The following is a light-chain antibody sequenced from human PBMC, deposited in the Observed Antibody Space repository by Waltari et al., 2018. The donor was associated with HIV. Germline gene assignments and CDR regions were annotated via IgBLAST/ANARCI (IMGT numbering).Light chain of an antibody. V-gene: IGLV2-14*01. Sequence: QSALTQPASVSGSPGQSITISCAGSSSDVGGYNFVSWYQQHPGKAPKLMVYEVSNRPSGVSNRFSGSRSGNTASLTISGVKAEDEAVYYCSSYTTTSNVELFGGGTKLTVL. CDR3: SSYTTTSNVEL. CDR2: EVS. J-gene: IGLJ2*01. CDR1: SSDVGGYNF.